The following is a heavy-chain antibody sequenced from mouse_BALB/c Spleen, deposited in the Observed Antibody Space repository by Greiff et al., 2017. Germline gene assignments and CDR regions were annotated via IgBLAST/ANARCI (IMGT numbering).Heavy chain of an antibody. Sequence: QVQLQQSGPELVKPGASVKISCKASGYAFSSSWMNWVKQRPGQGLEWIGRIYPGDGDTNYNGKFKGKATLTADKSSSTAYMQLSSLTSVDSAVYFCAREGDGYSFYYAMDYWGQGTSVTVSS. D-gene: IGHD2-3*01. CDR2: IYPGDGDT. J-gene: IGHJ4*01. V-gene: IGHV1-82*01. CDR1: GYAFSSSW. CDR3: AREGDGYSFYYAMDY.